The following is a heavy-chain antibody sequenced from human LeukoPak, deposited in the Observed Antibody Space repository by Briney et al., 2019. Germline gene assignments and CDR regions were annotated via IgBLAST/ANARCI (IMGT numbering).Heavy chain of an antibody. D-gene: IGHD3-3*01. V-gene: IGHV3-7*01. CDR3: ASSPLEYDFWSGRYYYYGMGV. J-gene: IGHJ6*02. CDR1: GFTFSSYW. CDR2: IKQDGSEK. Sequence: GGSLRLSCAASGFTFSSYWMSWVRQAPGKGLEWVANIKQDGSEKYYVDSVKGRFTISRDNAKNSLYLQMNSLRAEDTAVYYCASSPLEYDFWSGRYYYYGMGVWGQGTTVTVSS.